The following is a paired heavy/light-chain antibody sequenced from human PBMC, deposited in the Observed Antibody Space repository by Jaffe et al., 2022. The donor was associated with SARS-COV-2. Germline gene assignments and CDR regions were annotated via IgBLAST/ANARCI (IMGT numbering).Heavy chain of an antibody. Sequence: EVHLLESGGGLVQAGGSLRLSCAASGFTFSKYAMSWVRQAPGKGLEWVSGTSDSGGSTLYADSVKGRFTISRDNSKNMLYLQMYSLRAEDTAIYYCAKVIPSSGWYSDWGQGTLVTVSS. CDR1: GFTFSKYA. D-gene: IGHD6-19*01. CDR2: TSDSGGST. CDR3: AKVIPSSGWYSD. J-gene: IGHJ4*02. V-gene: IGHV3-23*01.
Light chain of an antibody. CDR2: EDD. J-gene: IGLJ2*01. CDR1: SGNIASHY. Sequence: NFMLAQPHSVSESPGKTVTISCTRSSGNIASHYVQWYQQRPGSSPTTVIYEDDQRPSGVPDRFSGSIDSSSNSASLTISGLKTEDETDYYCQSYDNNIQVFGGGTKLTVL. CDR3: QSYDNNIQV. V-gene: IGLV6-57*01.